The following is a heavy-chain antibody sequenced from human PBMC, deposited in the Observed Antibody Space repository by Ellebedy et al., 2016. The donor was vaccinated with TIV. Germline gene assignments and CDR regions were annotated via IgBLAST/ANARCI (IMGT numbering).Heavy chain of an antibody. CDR1: GLTFSSHA. Sequence: GESLKISCAASGLTFSSHAMSWVRQAPGKGLEWVSSISGSGGNTYYADSVKGRFTISRANSKETLYLQWTSLRAEDTAVYYCARDPVGVGPAFDNWGQGTMVTVSS. V-gene: IGHV3-23*01. CDR2: ISGSGGNT. D-gene: IGHD4-23*01. J-gene: IGHJ3*02. CDR3: ARDPVGVGPAFDN.